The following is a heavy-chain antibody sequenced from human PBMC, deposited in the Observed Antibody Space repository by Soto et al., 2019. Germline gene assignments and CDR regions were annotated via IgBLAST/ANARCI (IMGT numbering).Heavy chain of an antibody. J-gene: IGHJ6*02. V-gene: IGHV4-59*01. Sequence: SETLSLTCTVSGGSISSYYWSWIRQPPGKGLEWIGYIYYSGSTNYNPSLKSRVTISVDTSKNQFSLKLSSVTAADTAVYYCARAPPLGGLRYFGGGMDVWGQGTTVTVSS. CDR3: ARAPPLGGLRYFGGGMDV. D-gene: IGHD3-9*01. CDR2: IYYSGST. CDR1: GGSISSYY.